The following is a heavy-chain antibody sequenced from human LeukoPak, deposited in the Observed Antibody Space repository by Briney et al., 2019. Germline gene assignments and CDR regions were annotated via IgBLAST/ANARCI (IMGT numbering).Heavy chain of an antibody. J-gene: IGHJ4*02. CDR3: ARGPQYSSGNFDY. D-gene: IGHD6-19*01. CDR2: IYYSGST. Sequence: PSETLSLTCTVSGGSISSYYWSWIRQPPGKGLEWIGYIYYSGSTNYNPSLKSRVTISVDTSKNQFSLKLSSVTAADTAVYYCARGPQYSSGNFDYWGQGTLVTVSS. CDR1: GGSISSYY. V-gene: IGHV4-59*01.